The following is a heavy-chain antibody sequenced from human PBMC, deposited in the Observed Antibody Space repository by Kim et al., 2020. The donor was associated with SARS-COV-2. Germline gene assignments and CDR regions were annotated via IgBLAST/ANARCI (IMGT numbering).Heavy chain of an antibody. Sequence: GGSLRLSCSASGFTFSSYAMHWVRQAPGKGLEYVSAISSNGGSTYYADSVKGRFTISRDNSKNTLYLQMSSLRAEDTAVYYCAIVVVPANIGLYGMDVWGQGTTVTVSS. CDR2: ISSNGGST. D-gene: IGHD2-2*01. V-gene: IGHV3-64D*06. J-gene: IGHJ6*02. CDR1: GFTFSSYA. CDR3: AIVVVPANIGLYGMDV.